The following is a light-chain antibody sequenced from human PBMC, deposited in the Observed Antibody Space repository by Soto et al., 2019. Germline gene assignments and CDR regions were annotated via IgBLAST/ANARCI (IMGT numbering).Light chain of an antibody. CDR3: QQRSDRLPIT. V-gene: IGKV3-11*01. CDR2: DAS. Sequence: EIVLTQSPATLSLSPGERGTLSCRASQSVSSHLAWYQQKPGQAPRLLIYDASKRPTGIPARFSGSGSGTDFTLTISSLEPGDFAVYYCQQRSDRLPITFGQGTRLEIK. CDR1: QSVSSH. J-gene: IGKJ5*01.